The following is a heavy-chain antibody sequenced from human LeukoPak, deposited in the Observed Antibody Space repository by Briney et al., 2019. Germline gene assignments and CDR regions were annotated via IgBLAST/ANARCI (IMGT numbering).Heavy chain of an antibody. D-gene: IGHD3-9*01. CDR1: GGSISSYY. V-gene: IGHV4-59*12. CDR2: IYYSGST. CDR3: ARRYDILTGDAFDI. J-gene: IGHJ3*02. Sequence: PSETLSLTCTVSGGSISSYYWSWIRQPPGKGLEWIGYIYYSGSTNYNPSLKSRVTISVDTSKNQFSPKLSSVTAADTAVYYCARRYDILTGDAFDIWGQGTMVTVSS.